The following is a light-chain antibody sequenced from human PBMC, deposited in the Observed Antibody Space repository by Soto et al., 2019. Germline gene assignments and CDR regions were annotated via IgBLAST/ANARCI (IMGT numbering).Light chain of an antibody. CDR2: KAS. V-gene: IGKV1-5*03. J-gene: IGKJ1*01. Sequence: DIQMTQSPSTLSGSVGDRVTITCRASQTISSWLAWYPPKPGKAPKLLIYKASTLKSGVPSRFSGSGSGTEFTLTISSLQPDDFATYYCQHYNSYSEAFGQGTKVDI. CDR3: QHYNSYSEA. CDR1: QTISSW.